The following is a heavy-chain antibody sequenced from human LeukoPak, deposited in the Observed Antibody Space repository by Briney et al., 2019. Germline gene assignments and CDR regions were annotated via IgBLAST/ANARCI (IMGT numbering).Heavy chain of an antibody. D-gene: IGHD5-12*01. CDR2: IYSGGST. J-gene: IGHJ4*02. V-gene: IGHV3-53*01. CDR1: GFIVSSNS. Sequence: PGGSLQILCAASGFIVSSNSKTWVRQAPGKGLEWVSVIYSGGSTYYADSVKGRFTISRDNSKNTVYLQMNSLRPEDTAVYYCMWISTGGYGDQGALVTVS. CDR3: MWISTGGY.